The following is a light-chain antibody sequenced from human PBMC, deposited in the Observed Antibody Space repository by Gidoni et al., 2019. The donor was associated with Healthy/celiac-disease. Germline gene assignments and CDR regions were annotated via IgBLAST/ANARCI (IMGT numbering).Light chain of an antibody. Sequence: ATQMTQPPSSLSASVGDRVTITCRASQGIRNDLGWYQQKPGKAPKLLIYAASSLQSGVPSRFSGSGSGTDFTLTISSLQPEDFATYYCLQDYNYPPTFGQGTKVEIK. CDR3: LQDYNYPPT. V-gene: IGKV1-6*01. CDR1: QGIRND. CDR2: AAS. J-gene: IGKJ1*01.